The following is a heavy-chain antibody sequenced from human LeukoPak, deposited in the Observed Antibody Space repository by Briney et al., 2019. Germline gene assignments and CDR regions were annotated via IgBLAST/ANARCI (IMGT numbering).Heavy chain of an antibody. CDR1: GFTFSSYA. CDR3: ARGYCTNAVCRTFDF. J-gene: IGHJ4*02. V-gene: IGHV1-2*02. CDR2: INPNNGDT. Sequence: GGSLRLSCAASGFTFSSYAMSWVRQAPGKGLEWMGWINPNNGDTIYAQSFQGRVTMTRDTSISTAYMELSRLRSDDTAVYFCARGYCTNAVCRTFDFWGQGTLVTVSS. D-gene: IGHD2-8*01.